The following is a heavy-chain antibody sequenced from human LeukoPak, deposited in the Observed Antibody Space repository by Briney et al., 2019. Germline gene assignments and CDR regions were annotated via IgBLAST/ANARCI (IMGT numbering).Heavy chain of an antibody. V-gene: IGHV3-48*04. J-gene: IGHJ4*02. D-gene: IGHD6-13*01. CDR3: ARPGYSSSWGFHSYYFDY. CDR1: GFTFSSYS. Sequence: PGGSLRLSCAASGFTFSSYSMNWVRQAPGKGLEWVSYISSSSSTIYYADSVKGRFTISRDNAKNSLYLQMNSLRAEDTAVYYCARPGYSSSWGFHSYYFDYWGQGTLVTVSS. CDR2: ISSSSSTI.